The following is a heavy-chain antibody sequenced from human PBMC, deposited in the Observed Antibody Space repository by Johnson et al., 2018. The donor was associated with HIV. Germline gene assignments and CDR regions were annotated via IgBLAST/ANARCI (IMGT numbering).Heavy chain of an antibody. CDR3: ARDLGGHAFDI. V-gene: IGHV3-64*01. D-gene: IGHD3-16*01. CDR1: GFTFSDYA. CDR2: ISSNGGST. Sequence: VQLVESGGGLVQPGRSLRLSCAASGFTFSDYAMHWVRQVPGKGLEYVSAISSNGGSTYYANSVKGRFTISRDNSKNTLYLQMGSLRAEDMAVYYCARDLGGHAFDIWGQGTMVTVSS. J-gene: IGHJ3*02.